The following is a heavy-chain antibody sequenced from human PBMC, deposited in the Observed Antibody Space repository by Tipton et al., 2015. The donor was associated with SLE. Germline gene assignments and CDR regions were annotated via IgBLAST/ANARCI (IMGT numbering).Heavy chain of an antibody. Sequence: TLSLTCDVSSFALTNDYWTWIRQPAGKGLEWIGRISSNGFTNYNQFLKSRVTFLVDTSKNHFSLKLTSVTAADTALYFCARENWSFSHMDVWGIGTTVTVSS. CDR1: SFALTNDY. V-gene: IGHV4-4*07. CDR3: ARENWSFSHMDV. D-gene: IGHD1-1*01. J-gene: IGHJ6*04. CDR2: ISSNGFT.